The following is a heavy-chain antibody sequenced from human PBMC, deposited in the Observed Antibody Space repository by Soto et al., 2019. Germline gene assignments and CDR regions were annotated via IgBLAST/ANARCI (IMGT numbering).Heavy chain of an antibody. CDR1: GGSISSGGYY. CDR2: IYYSGST. CDR3: ARVAGINAFDI. J-gene: IGHJ3*02. Sequence: QVQLQESGPGLVKPSQTLSLTCTVSGGSISSGGYYWSWIRQHPGKGLEWIGYIYYSGSTHYNPSLKSRVTTSVDTSKNQYSLKVSSVTAADTAVYYCARVAGINAFDIWGQGTMVTVSS. D-gene: IGHD2-15*01. V-gene: IGHV4-31*03.